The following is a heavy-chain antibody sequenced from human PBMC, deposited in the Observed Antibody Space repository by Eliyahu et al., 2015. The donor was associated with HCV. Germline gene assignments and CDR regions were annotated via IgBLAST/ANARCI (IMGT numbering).Heavy chain of an antibody. V-gene: IGHV3-48*01. CDR1: GLTFSSDT. Sequence: EVQLMESGGGLVQPGGSLRLSCAASGLTFSSDTMNWVRQTPGKRLEWISNISYSSSLIYYVDSVKGRFTISRDNAKNSLYLQMNSLRTGDTAIYYCARSLLGVGGAFDVWGQGTMVTVSS. CDR2: ISYSSSLI. J-gene: IGHJ3*01. CDR3: ARSLLGVGGAFDV. D-gene: IGHD3-3*01.